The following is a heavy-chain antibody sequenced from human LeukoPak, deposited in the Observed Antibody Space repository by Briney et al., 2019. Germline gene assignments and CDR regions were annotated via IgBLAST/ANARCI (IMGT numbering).Heavy chain of an antibody. Sequence: GGSLRLSCAASGFTFSSYSMNWVRQAPGKGLEWVSSISSSSSYIYYADSVKGRFTISRDNAKNSLYLQMNSLRAEDTAVYYCARDLRQWITSGFDYWGQGTLLTVSS. CDR1: GFTFSSYS. CDR2: ISSSSSYI. V-gene: IGHV3-21*01. J-gene: IGHJ4*02. CDR3: ARDLRQWITSGFDY. D-gene: IGHD6-19*01.